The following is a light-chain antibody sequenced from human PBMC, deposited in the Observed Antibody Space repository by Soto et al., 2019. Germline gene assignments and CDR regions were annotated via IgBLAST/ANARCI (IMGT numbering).Light chain of an antibody. CDR3: QQSYSTPIT. CDR2: AVS. CDR1: QSITSY. J-gene: IGKJ5*01. Sequence: DIQMTQSPFSLSASIGDRVTIXXRASQSITSYLNWYQQKPGRAPKLXIFAVSSLQSGVPSRFNGSGSGTDFTLTISSLQPEDSATYYCQQSYSTPITFGQGTRLEIK. V-gene: IGKV1-39*01.